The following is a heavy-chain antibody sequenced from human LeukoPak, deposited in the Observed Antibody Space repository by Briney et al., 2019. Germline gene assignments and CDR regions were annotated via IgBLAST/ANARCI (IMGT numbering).Heavy chain of an antibody. CDR2: VYYSGST. J-gene: IGHJ5*02. Sequence: PSETLSLTCTVSGGSISSYDWSWIRQPPGKGLEWIGYVYYSGSTNYNPSLKSRVTISVDTSKNQFSLKLSSVTAADTAVYYCARSLRYFDWLAGFDPWGQGTLVTVSS. CDR3: ARSLRYFDWLAGFDP. CDR1: GGSISSYD. V-gene: IGHV4-59*01. D-gene: IGHD3-9*01.